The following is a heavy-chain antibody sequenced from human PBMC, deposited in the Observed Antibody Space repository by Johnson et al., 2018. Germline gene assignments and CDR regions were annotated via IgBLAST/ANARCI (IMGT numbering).Heavy chain of an antibody. V-gene: IGHV3-7*01. CDR3: ARDQYQLREKYYYGMDV. Sequence: VQLVESGGGLVQPGGSLRLSCAASGFTFSSYWMSWVRQAPGKGLEWVANIKQDGSEKYYVDSVKGRFTISRDNAKNSLYLQMNSLRAEDTAVYYCARDQYQLREKYYYGMDVWGQGTTVTVSS. CDR2: IKQDGSEK. CDR1: GFTFSSYW. J-gene: IGHJ6*02. D-gene: IGHD2-2*01.